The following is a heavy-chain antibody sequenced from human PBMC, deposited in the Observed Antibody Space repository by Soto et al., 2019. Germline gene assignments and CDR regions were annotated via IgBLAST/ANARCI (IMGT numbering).Heavy chain of an antibody. CDR2: INSDGRST. J-gene: IGHJ4*02. V-gene: IGHV3-74*01. CDR3: ARGYNSGLDY. CDR1: GFTFSSYW. Sequence: GSLRLSCVASGFTFSSYWMHWVRQAPGKGLVWVSRINSDGRSTNYADSVKGRFTISRDNAKNTLYLQMNSLRAEDTAVYFCARGYNSGLDYWGQGTLVTVSS. D-gene: IGHD1-1*01.